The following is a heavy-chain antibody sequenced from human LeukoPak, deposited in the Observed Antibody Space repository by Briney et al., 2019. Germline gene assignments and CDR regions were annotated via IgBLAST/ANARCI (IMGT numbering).Heavy chain of an antibody. CDR3: ARRRGSGTYYFDY. CDR2: INHSGST. V-gene: IGHV4-34*01. J-gene: IGHJ4*02. D-gene: IGHD6-19*01. Sequence: GSLRLSCAASGFTFSSYWMIWVRQAPGKGLEWIGEINHSGSTNYNPSLKSRVTISVDTSKNQFSLKLSSVTAADTAVYYCARRRGSGTYYFDYWGQGTLVTVSS. CDR1: GFTFSSYW.